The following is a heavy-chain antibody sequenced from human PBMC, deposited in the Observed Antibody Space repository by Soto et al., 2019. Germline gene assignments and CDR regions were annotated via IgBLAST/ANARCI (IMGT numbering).Heavy chain of an antibody. CDR1: GFTFSSYG. CDR2: ISYDGSNK. D-gene: IGHD3-10*01. J-gene: IGHJ4*02. V-gene: IGHV3-30*18. Sequence: PGGSLRLSCAASGFTFSSYGMYWVRQAPGKGLEWVAVISYDGSNKHYADSVKGRFTISRDNSKSTLYLQMNSLRAEDTAVYYCAKPVWYGSGSPPDSWGQGTPVTVSS. CDR3: AKPVWYGSGSPPDS.